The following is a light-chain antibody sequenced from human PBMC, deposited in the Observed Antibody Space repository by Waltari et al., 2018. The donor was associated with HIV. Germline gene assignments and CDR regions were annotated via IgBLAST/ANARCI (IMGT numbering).Light chain of an antibody. CDR3: CSYAGSSTLL. CDR2: DVS. V-gene: IGLV2-23*02. CDR1: SSDVGGYKY. J-gene: IGLJ3*02. Sequence: QSALTQPASVSGSPGPSITISCTGASSDVGGYKYVSWYQHHPGKAPKLMIYDVSAWPSWVSNRFSGAKSGNTASLTISGLQAEDEADYYCCSYAGSSTLLFGGGTKVTVL.